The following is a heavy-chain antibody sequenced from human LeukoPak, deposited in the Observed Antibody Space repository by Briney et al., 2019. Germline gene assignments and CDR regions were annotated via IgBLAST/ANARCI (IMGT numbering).Heavy chain of an antibody. V-gene: IGHV3-74*01. CDR2: INSDGSWT. CDR3: VTFYETY. J-gene: IGHJ4*02. Sequence: GGSLRLSCAASGNYWMHWVRQAPGKGLVGVSHINSDGSWTSYADSVKGRFTISKDNAKNTVYLQMNSLRAEDTAVYYCVTFYETYWGRGTLVTVSS. D-gene: IGHD2/OR15-2a*01. CDR1: GNYW.